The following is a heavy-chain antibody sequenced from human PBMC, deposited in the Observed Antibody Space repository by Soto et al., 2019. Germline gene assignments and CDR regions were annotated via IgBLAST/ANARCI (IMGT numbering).Heavy chain of an antibody. J-gene: IGHJ4*02. Sequence: ASVKVSCKASGYTFTSYAMHWVRQAPGQRLEWMGWINAGNGNTKYSQKFQGRVTITRDTSASTAYMELSSLRSEDTAVYYCARPQRGCDNYDYWSQGTLVTVS. D-gene: IGHD3-9*01. V-gene: IGHV1-3*01. CDR2: INAGNGNT. CDR3: ARPQRGCDNYDY. CDR1: GYTFTSYA.